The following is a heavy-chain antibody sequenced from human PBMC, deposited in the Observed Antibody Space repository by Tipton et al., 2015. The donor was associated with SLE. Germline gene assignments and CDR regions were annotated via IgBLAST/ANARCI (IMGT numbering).Heavy chain of an antibody. CDR2: IYYIGST. CDR3: ARAEEVAATKAYYYYMDA. V-gene: IGHV4-59*01. CDR1: GGSINNYH. Sequence: TLSLTCIVSGGSINNYHWGWIRQPPGKGLEWIGYIYYIGSTNYNPSLKSRVTMSVDTSKNQFSLKLSSVTAADTAVYYCARAEEVAATKAYYYYMDAWGKGTTVTVSS. D-gene: IGHD2-15*01. J-gene: IGHJ6*03.